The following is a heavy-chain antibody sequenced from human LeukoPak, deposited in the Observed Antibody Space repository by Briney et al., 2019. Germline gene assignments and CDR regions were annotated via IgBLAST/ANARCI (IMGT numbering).Heavy chain of an antibody. J-gene: IGHJ3*02. CDR3: ARDPAAAGLDAFDI. D-gene: IGHD6-13*01. CDR2: IYSGGST. CDR1: GFTVSGNY. Sequence: GGSLRLSCAASGFTVSGNYMSWVRQAPGKGLEWVSVIYSGGSTYYADSVKGRFTISRDNSKNTLYLQMNSLRAEDTAVYYCARDPAAAGLDAFDIWGQGTMVTVSS. V-gene: IGHV3-53*01.